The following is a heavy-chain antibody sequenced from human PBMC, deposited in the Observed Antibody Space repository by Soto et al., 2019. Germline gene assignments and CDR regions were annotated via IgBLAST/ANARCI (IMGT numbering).Heavy chain of an antibody. Sequence: PGGSLRLSCAASGFTFSSYAMSWVRQAPGKGLEWVSAISGSGGSTYYADSVKGRFTISRDNSKNTLYLQMNSLRAEDTAVYYCAKDQTRSQFWGELSLNWFDPWGQGTLVTVSS. D-gene: IGHD3-16*02. V-gene: IGHV3-23*01. CDR1: GFTFSSYA. CDR3: AKDQTRSQFWGELSLNWFDP. J-gene: IGHJ5*02. CDR2: ISGSGGST.